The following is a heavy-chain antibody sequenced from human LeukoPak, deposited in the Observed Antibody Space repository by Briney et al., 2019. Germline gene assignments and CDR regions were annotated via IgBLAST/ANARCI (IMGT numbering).Heavy chain of an antibody. CDR1: GFTFSSYW. J-gene: IGHJ4*02. CDR2: INQDGSEK. D-gene: IGHD6-19*01. Sequence: SGGSLRLSCVASGFTFSSYWMSWARQAPGKGLEWVANINQDGSEKYDVDSAKGRFTISRDNAKNSLYLQMNSLRVDDTAMYYCARVGGGDGSGWSTTDYWGQGTLVTISS. V-gene: IGHV3-7*01. CDR3: ARVGGGDGSGWSTTDY.